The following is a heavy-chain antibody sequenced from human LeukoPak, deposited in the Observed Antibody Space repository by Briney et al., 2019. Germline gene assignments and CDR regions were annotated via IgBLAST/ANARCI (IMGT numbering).Heavy chain of an antibody. CDR3: ARALVRGVYDY. CDR2: ISYDGSNK. D-gene: IGHD3-10*01. J-gene: IGHJ4*02. Sequence: GGSLRLSCAASGFTFSSYAMHWVRQASGKGLEWVAVISYDGSNKYYADSVKGRFTISRDNSKNTLYLQMNSLRAEDTAVYYCARALVRGVYDYWGQGTLVTVSS. V-gene: IGHV3-30-3*01. CDR1: GFTFSSYA.